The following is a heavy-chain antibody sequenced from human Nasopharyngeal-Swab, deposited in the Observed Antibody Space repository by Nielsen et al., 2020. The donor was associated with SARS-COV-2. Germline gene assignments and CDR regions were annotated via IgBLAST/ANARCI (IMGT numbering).Heavy chain of an antibody. Sequence: GESLKISCAASGFTFSSYEMNWVRQAPGKGLEWVSYISSSGSTIYYADSVKGRFTISRDNAKNSLYLQMNSLRAEDTAVYYCARVKARLLRSYFDYWGQGTLVTVSS. CDR2: ISSSGSTI. CDR1: GFTFSSYE. V-gene: IGHV3-48*03. CDR3: ARVKARLLRSYFDY. D-gene: IGHD1-26*01. J-gene: IGHJ4*02.